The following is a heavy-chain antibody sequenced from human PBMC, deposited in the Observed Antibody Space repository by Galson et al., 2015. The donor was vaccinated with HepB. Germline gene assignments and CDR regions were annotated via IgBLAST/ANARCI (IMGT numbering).Heavy chain of an antibody. CDR3: ARATGYCSGGSCYSDAFDI. CDR1: GGTFSSYA. J-gene: IGHJ3*02. Sequence: SLKVSCTASGGTFSSYAISWVRQAPGKGLEWMGGIIPIFGTANYAQKFQGRVTMTADKSTSTAYMELSSLRSEDTAVYYCARATGYCSGGSCYSDAFDIWGQGTMVTVSS. D-gene: IGHD2-15*01. V-gene: IGHV1-69*06. CDR2: IIPIFGTA.